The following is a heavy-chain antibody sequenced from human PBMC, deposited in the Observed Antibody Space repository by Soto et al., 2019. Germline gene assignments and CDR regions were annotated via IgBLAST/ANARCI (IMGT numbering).Heavy chain of an antibody. CDR3: ANIIAARRYYYGMDV. CDR2: ISGSGVST. D-gene: IGHD6-6*01. CDR1: GFTFSSYA. J-gene: IGHJ6*02. V-gene: IGHV3-23*01. Sequence: PGGSLRLSCAASGFTFSSYAMSWVRQAPGKGLEWVSAISGSGVSTYYADSVKGRFTISRDNSKNTLYLQMNSLRAEDTAVYYCANIIAARRYYYGMDVWGQGTTVTVSS.